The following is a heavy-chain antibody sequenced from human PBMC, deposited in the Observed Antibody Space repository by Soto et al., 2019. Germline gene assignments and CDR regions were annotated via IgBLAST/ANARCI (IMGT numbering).Heavy chain of an antibody. CDR3: AKGVPGIAVAGTGYFQH. CDR2: VSGSGDST. CDR1: GFTFSSYA. Sequence: GGSLRLSCAASGFTFSSYAMSWVRQAPGKGLEWVSGVSGSGDSTYYADSVKGRFTISRDNSKNTLYLQMNSLRAEDTAVYYCAKGVPGIAVAGTGYFQHWGQGTLVTVSS. J-gene: IGHJ1*01. V-gene: IGHV3-23*01. D-gene: IGHD6-19*01.